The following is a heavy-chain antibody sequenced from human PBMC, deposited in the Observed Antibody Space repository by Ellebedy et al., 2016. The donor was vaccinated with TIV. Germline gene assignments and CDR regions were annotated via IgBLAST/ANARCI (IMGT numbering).Heavy chain of an antibody. CDR3: AREMAITSPSSRHFDY. CDR2: IYDDGTST. CDR1: GLSFSGYW. Sequence: PGGSLRLSCAASGLSFSGYWVHWVRQAPGKGLVWVSRIYDDGTSTNYADSVKGRFTISRDNAKNTLYLQMNSLRTEDTAVYFCAREMAITSPSSRHFDYWGQGTLVTVSS. V-gene: IGHV3-74*01. D-gene: IGHD5-24*01. J-gene: IGHJ4*02.